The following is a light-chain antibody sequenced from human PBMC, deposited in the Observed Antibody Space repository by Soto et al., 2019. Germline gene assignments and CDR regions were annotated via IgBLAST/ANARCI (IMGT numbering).Light chain of an antibody. CDR1: QSVSNNY. V-gene: IGKV3-20*01. CDR2: GAS. J-gene: IGKJ5*01. CDR3: QHYGAAPIT. Sequence: EIVLTQSPGTLSLSPGERATLSCRASQSVSNNYLAWYQQKPGQAPRLLIYGASSRATGIADKFSGSGSGTDFTLTISRLEPADFALYYCQHYGAAPITFGQGTRLEI.